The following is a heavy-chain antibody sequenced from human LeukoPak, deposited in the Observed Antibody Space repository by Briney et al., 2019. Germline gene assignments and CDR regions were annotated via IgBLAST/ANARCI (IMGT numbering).Heavy chain of an antibody. CDR3: AREGGSYNSFDP. Sequence: SETLSLTCTVSGGSMSFYYWSWIRQPAGKGLEWIGRIYASGSTDYNPSLKSRLTMSVDTSKNQFSLKLTSVTAADTAVYYCAREGGSYNSFDPWRQGTLVTVSS. D-gene: IGHD1-26*01. V-gene: IGHV4-4*07. CDR1: GGSMSFYY. J-gene: IGHJ5*02. CDR2: IYASGST.